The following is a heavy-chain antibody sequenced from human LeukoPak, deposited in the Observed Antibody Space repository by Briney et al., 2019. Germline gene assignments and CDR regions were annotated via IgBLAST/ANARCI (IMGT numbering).Heavy chain of an antibody. V-gene: IGHV3-23*01. CDR3: ANLVDPYYYDSSGYYSEYFQH. J-gene: IGHJ1*01. CDR1: GFTFTNYA. CDR2: ISGGGGST. D-gene: IGHD3-22*01. Sequence: GGSLRLSCAASGFTFTNYAMSWVRQAPGKGLEWVSGISGGGGSTYYADSVKGRFTISRDNSKNTLYLQMNSLRAEDTAVYYCANLVDPYYYDSSGYYSEYFQHWGQGTLVTVSS.